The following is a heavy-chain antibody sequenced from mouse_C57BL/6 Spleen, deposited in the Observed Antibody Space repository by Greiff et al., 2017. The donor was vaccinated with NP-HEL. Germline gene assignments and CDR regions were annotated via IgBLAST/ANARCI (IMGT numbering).Heavy chain of an antibody. CDR1: GYTFTDYN. D-gene: IGHD1-1*01. Sequence: EVNLVESGPELVKPGASVKMSCKASGYTFTDYNMHWVKQSHGKSLEWIGYINPNNGGTSYNQKFKGKATLTVNKSSSTAYMELRSLTSEDSAVYYCARSDHYYGSSYDFDYWGQGTTLTVSS. J-gene: IGHJ2*01. V-gene: IGHV1-22*01. CDR2: INPNNGGT. CDR3: ARSDHYYGSSYDFDY.